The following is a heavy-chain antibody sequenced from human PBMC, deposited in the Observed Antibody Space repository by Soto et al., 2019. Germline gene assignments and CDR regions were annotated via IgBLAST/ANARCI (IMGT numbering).Heavy chain of an antibody. CDR2: INSDGSST. CDR1: GFTFSSYG. CDR3: ARDLYYDSSGYYHFYYYYGMDV. J-gene: IGHJ6*02. Sequence: GGSLRLSCAASGFTFSSYGMHWVRQAPGKGLVWVSRINSDGSSTSYADSVKGRFTISRDNAKNTLYLQMNSLRAEDTAVYYCARDLYYDSSGYYHFYYYYGMDVWGQGTTVTVSS. V-gene: IGHV3-74*01. D-gene: IGHD3-22*01.